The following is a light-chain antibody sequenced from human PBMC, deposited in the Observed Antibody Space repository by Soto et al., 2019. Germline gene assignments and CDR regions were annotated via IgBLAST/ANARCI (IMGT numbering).Light chain of an antibody. Sequence: QSVLTQPPSVSGAPGQRVTISCSGSSSNMGADYDVHWYQQRPGTAPKLLIFGNNNRPSGVPDRFSGSKSGTSASLAITGLQADDEGDYYCQSYDSTLSARYVFGTGTKLTVL. CDR3: QSYDSTLSARYV. V-gene: IGLV1-40*01. CDR2: GNN. J-gene: IGLJ1*01. CDR1: SSNMGADYD.